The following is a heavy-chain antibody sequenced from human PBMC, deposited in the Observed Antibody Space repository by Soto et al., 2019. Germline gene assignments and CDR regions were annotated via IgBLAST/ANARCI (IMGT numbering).Heavy chain of an antibody. D-gene: IGHD6-19*01. CDR2: VFESENT. CDR3: ARDEHSSGWYGVFDY. Sequence: SETLSLTCNVSGTSVTSYSYYWNWIRQPPGKGLEWIGYVFESENTKYNPSLKGRASISVDTSKNQFSLTLTSVTAADTAVYYCARDEHSSGWYGVFDYWGQGTLVTVSS. V-gene: IGHV4-61*01. J-gene: IGHJ4*02. CDR1: GTSVTSYSYY.